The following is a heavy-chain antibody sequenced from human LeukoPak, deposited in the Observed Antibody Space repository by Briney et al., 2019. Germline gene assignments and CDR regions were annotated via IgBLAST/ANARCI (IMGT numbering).Heavy chain of an antibody. CDR1: GESMIGHY. D-gene: IGHD3-10*01. Sequence: SETLSLTCAVYGESMIGHYWTWIRQPPGKRLEWIGEIHHSGDTNSNPSLKNRVTMSIDMSKNQFSLKVKSVAAADTAVYYCVRATANGSGRAYDHWAQGNLVPVSS. CDR3: VRATANGSGRAYDH. CDR2: IHHSGDT. J-gene: IGHJ4*02. V-gene: IGHV4-34*01.